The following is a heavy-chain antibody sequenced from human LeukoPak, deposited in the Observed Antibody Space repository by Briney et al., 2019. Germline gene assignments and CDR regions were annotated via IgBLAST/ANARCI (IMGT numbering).Heavy chain of an antibody. D-gene: IGHD2-8*01. CDR2: ISNSGSTV. CDR1: GFISSSYW. Sequence: GGSLRLSCAASGFISSSYWMSWLRQAPGKGLEWLSYISNSGSTVFYADSIKGRFTVSRDNAKRSLYLQIESLRDDDTAVYHCALGTINKDYYFGMDVWGQGTTVTVSS. J-gene: IGHJ6*02. CDR3: ALGTINKDYYFGMDV. V-gene: IGHV3-48*03.